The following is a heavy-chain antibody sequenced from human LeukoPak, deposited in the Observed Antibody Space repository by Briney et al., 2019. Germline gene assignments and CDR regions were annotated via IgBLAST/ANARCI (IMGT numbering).Heavy chain of an antibody. CDR1: GYTFTSYD. D-gene: IGHD3-16*02. V-gene: IGHV1-8*01. CDR2: MNPNSGNT. Sequence: ASVKVSCKDSGYTFTSYDTNWVRQATGQGLEWMGWMNPNSGNTGYAQKFQGRVTMTRNTSISTAYMELSSLRSEDTAMYYCARARSGGVIVIRRNWFDPWGQGTLVTVSS. J-gene: IGHJ5*02. CDR3: ARARSGGVIVIRRNWFDP.